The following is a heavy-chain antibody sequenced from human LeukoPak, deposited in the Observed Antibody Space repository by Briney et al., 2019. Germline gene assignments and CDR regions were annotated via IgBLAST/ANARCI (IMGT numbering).Heavy chain of an antibody. CDR3: ARGYWFYFDY. D-gene: IGHD2-8*02. J-gene: IGHJ4*02. CDR1: GSSISSYY. V-gene: IGHV4-59*08. CDR2: IYYSGST. Sequence: SETLSLTCTVSGSSISSYYWSWIRQPPGKGLEWIGYIYYSGSTNYNPSLKSRVTISVDTSKNQFSLKLSSVTAADTAVYYCARGYWFYFDYWGQGTLVTVSS.